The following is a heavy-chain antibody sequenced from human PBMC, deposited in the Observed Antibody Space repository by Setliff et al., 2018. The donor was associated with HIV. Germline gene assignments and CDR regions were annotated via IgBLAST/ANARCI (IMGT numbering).Heavy chain of an antibody. CDR1: GAVISRSTHH. CDR2: FSSNGNT. D-gene: IGHD2-21*01. Sequence: ETLSLTCCVSGAVISRSTHHWAWLRQPPGKGLEWYGAFSSNGNTYFNPTLKSRITLSIDSSKDLFSLRLNSLTAADTAVSFCAAQDLALVKYYYMDYWGPGAQVTVSS. CDR3: AAQDLALVKYYYMDY. V-gene: IGHV4-39*07. J-gene: IGHJ4*02.